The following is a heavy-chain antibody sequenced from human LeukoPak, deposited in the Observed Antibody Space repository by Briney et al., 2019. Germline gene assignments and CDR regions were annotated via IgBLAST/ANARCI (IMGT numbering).Heavy chain of an antibody. Sequence: GGSLRLSCAASGFTFSDYYMSWIRQAPGKGLEWVSYISSSGSTIYYADSVKGRFTISRDNAKNSLYLQMNSLRAEDTAVYYCAREEYQLRGHYYYYYGMDVWGQGTTVTVSS. J-gene: IGHJ6*02. CDR1: GFTFSDYY. V-gene: IGHV3-11*01. D-gene: IGHD2-2*01. CDR3: AREEYQLRGHYYYYYGMDV. CDR2: ISSSGSTI.